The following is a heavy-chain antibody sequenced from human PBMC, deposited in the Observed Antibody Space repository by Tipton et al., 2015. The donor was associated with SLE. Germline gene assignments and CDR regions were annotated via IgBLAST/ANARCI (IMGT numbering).Heavy chain of an antibody. Sequence: TLSLTCTVSGGPISSGSYYWSWIRQPPGKGLEWIGYIYYSGSTNYNPSLKSRVTISVDTSKNQFSLKLSSVTAADTAVYYCARHDSSEHWFDPWGQGTLVTVSS. CDR1: GGPISSGSYY. V-gene: IGHV4-61*01. CDR3: ARHDSSEHWFDP. CDR2: IYYSGST. D-gene: IGHD3-22*01. J-gene: IGHJ5*02.